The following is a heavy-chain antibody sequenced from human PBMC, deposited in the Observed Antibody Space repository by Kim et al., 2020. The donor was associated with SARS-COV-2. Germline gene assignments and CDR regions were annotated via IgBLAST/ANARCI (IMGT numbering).Heavy chain of an antibody. Sequence: ADSVKGRFTISRDNSKNTLYLQMNSLRAEDTAVYYCAGDRTTVARGMDVWGQGTTVTVSS. CDR3: AGDRTTVARGMDV. J-gene: IGHJ6*02. D-gene: IGHD4-17*01. V-gene: IGHV3-30*01.